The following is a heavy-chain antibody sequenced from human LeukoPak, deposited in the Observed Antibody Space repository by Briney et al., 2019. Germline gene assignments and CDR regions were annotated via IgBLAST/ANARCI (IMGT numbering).Heavy chain of an antibody. CDR3: ARDGYSGYDSQDDY. CDR1: GFTFDDYG. D-gene: IGHD5-12*01. CDR2: INWNGGST. Sequence: SGGSVRLSCAASGFTFDDYGMSWVRQAPGKGLEWVSGINWNGGSTGYADSVKGRFTISRDNAKNSLYLQMNSLRAEDTALYYCARDGYSGYDSQDDYWGQGTLVTVSS. J-gene: IGHJ4*02. V-gene: IGHV3-20*04.